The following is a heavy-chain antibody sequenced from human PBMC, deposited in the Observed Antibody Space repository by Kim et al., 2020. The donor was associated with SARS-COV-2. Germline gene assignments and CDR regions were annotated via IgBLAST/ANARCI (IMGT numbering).Heavy chain of an antibody. V-gene: IGHV3-9*01. CDR3: AKDGNYYDSSGYEAYFDY. D-gene: IGHD3-22*01. J-gene: IGHJ4*02. Sequence: KGRFTISRDNAKNSLYLQMNSLRAEDTALYYCAKDGNYYDSSGYEAYFDYWGQGTLVTVSS.